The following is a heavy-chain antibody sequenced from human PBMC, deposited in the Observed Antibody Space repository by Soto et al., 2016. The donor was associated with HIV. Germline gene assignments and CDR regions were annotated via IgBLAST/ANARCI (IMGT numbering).Heavy chain of an antibody. V-gene: IGHV4-59*01. CDR3: ARAHPHSAYDA. J-gene: IGHJ5*02. Sequence: QVQLQESGPRLVKPSETLSLTCTVSGDSINSYYWTWIRQPPGKGLEWIAYINNSGNTNYNPSLKSRVTISLDTSKNQFSMRLTSVTAADTAMYYCARAHPHSAYDAWGQGTPSHRLL. D-gene: IGHD5-12*01. CDR1: GDSINSYY. CDR2: INNSGNT.